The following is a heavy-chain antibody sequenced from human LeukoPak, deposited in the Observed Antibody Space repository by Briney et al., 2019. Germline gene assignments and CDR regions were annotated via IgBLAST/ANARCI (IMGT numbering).Heavy chain of an antibody. CDR2: VYGSGDT. CDR3: AKDPAAGHYYYYGMDV. V-gene: IGHV4-4*07. CDR1: GGSISTYY. Sequence: PSETLSLTCSVSGGSISTYYWSWIRQPAGKGLEWIGRVYGSGDTNYNPSLKSRVTMSVDTSKNQISLRLRSVTAADTAVYYCAKDPAAGHYYYYGMDVWGQGTTVTVSS. J-gene: IGHJ6*02. D-gene: IGHD6-13*01.